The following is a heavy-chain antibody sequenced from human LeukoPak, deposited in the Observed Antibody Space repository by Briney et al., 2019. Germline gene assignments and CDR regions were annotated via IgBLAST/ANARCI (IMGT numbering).Heavy chain of an antibody. J-gene: IGHJ4*02. V-gene: IGHV3-66*01. CDR3: ARGGRGTYLNDY. D-gene: IGHD1-26*01. Sequence: GGSLRLSCAASGFSVSSNYMSWVRQAPGKGLEWVSVIYSGGGTYYADSVKGRFTISRDNDRNTVYLQMNSLRGEDTAVYYCARGGRGTYLNDYWGQGTLVTVSS. CDR1: GFSVSSNY. CDR2: IYSGGGT.